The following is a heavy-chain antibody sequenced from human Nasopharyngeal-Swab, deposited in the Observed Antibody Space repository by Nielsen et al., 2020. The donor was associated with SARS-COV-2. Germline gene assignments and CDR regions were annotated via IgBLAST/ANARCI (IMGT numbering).Heavy chain of an antibody. CDR2: INTNTGNP. Sequence: ASVKVSCKASGYTFTLYAMNFVLQAPGQGLEWMGWINTNTGNPTYAQGFTGRFVFSLDTSVSTAYLQISSLKAEDTAVYYCARDLDRGNWGRRGYFDYWGQGTLVTVSS. J-gene: IGHJ4*02. V-gene: IGHV7-4-1*02. D-gene: IGHD7-27*01. CDR1: GYTFTLYA. CDR3: ARDLDRGNWGRRGYFDY.